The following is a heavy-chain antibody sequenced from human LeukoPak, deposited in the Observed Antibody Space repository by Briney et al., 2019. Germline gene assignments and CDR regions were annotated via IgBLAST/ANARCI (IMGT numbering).Heavy chain of an antibody. CDR2: IYYIGST. D-gene: IGHD3-22*01. J-gene: IGHJ4*02. Sequence: SETLSLTCTVSGGSISSSSYYWGWIRQPPGKGLEWIGNIYYIGSTNYNPSLKSRVTISVDTSKNQFSLKLSSVTAADTAVYYCARSGVIWYYYDSSGYSGYFDYWGQGTLVTVSS. V-gene: IGHV4-39*07. CDR1: GGSISSSSYY. CDR3: ARSGVIWYYYDSSGYSGYFDY.